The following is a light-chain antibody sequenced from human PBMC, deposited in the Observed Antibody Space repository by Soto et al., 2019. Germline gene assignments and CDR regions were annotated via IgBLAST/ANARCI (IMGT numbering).Light chain of an antibody. CDR2: LGS. CDR3: MQALQTPYT. V-gene: IGKV2-28*01. Sequence: EIVMTQSPPSLTVTPGEPASISCRSSQRLLHSNGNHFLDWYLQKPGQSPQLLIYLGSYRASGVPDRGSGSGAGTDFTLKITRVEAEDVLIYYCMQALQTPYTFGQGTKLEIK. J-gene: IGKJ2*01. CDR1: QRLLHSNGNHF.